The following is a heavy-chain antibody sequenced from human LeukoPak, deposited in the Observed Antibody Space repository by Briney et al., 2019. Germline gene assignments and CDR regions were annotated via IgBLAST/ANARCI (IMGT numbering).Heavy chain of an antibody. CDR2: IKWNGGST. CDR3: AKDAAEYYYDSSGYSPGDY. Sequence: GGSLRLSCAASGFTFDDYGMSWVRQAPGKGLEWVSGIKWNGGSTGYADSVKGRFTISRDNSKNTLYLQMNSLRAEDTAVYYCAKDAAEYYYDSSGYSPGDYWGQGTLVTVSS. J-gene: IGHJ4*02. D-gene: IGHD3-22*01. CDR1: GFTFDDYG. V-gene: IGHV3-20*04.